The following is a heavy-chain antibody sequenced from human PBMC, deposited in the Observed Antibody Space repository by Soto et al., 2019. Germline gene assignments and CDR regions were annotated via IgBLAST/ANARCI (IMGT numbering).Heavy chain of an antibody. J-gene: IGHJ4*02. CDR1: GFTFSSYS. CDR3: ARALPYCGGDCYLSF. CDR2: ISSSSSTI. D-gene: IGHD2-21*02. V-gene: IGHV3-48*02. Sequence: GGSLRLSCAASGFTFSSYSMNWVRQAPGKGLEWVSYISSSSSTIYYADSVKGRFTISRDNAKNSLYLQMNSLRDEDTAVYYCARALPYCGGDCYLSFWGQGTLVTVSS.